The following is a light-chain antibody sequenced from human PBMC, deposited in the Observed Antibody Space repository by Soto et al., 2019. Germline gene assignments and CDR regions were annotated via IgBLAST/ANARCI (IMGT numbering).Light chain of an antibody. CDR1: QSVSSK. Sequence: EIVMTQSPATLSVSPGERATLSCRASQSVSSKLAWFQQKPGQAPSLLIYYVSTMATGVPVRFSGSGSGTEFTLTINILQSEDFAVYYCQQYNNWPHTFGQGTKLEIK. J-gene: IGKJ2*01. CDR3: QQYNNWPHT. CDR2: YVS. V-gene: IGKV3-15*01.